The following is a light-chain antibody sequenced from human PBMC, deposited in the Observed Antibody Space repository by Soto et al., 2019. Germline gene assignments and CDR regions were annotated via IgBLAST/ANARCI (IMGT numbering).Light chain of an antibody. CDR1: SSNIGAGYD. J-gene: IGLJ1*01. CDR2: HNT. CDR3: QSYDSSLSGAYV. V-gene: IGLV1-40*01. Sequence: QSVLTQPPSVFGAPGQRVTISCTGSSSNIGAGYDVNWYQQLPGTAPKLLVFHNTNRPSGVPDRFSGSKSGTSASLAITGLQAEDEADYYCQSYDSSLSGAYVFGPGTKRTVL.